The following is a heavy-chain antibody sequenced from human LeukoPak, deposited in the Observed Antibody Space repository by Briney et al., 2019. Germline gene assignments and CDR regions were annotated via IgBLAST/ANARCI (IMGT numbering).Heavy chain of an antibody. Sequence: SETLSLTCAVYGGSFSGYYWSWIRQPPGKGLEWIGEINHSGSTNYNPSLKSRVTISVDTSKNQFSLKLSSVTAADTAVYYCASSTTVTTTFDYWGQGTLVTVSS. J-gene: IGHJ4*02. CDR1: GGSFSGYY. CDR3: ASSTTVTTTFDY. V-gene: IGHV4-34*01. D-gene: IGHD4-17*01. CDR2: INHSGST.